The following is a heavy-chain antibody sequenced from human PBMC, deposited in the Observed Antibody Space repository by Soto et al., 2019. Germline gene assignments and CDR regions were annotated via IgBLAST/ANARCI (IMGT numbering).Heavy chain of an antibody. J-gene: IGHJ4*02. V-gene: IGHV2-5*01. CDR2: IYWNDDK. CDR1: GFSLSTSGVG. D-gene: IGHD3-22*01. Sequence: SGPTLVNPTQTLTLTCTFSGFSLSTSGVGVGWIRQPPGKALEWLALIYWNDDKRYSPSLKSRLTITKDTSKNQVVLTMTNMDPVDTATCYCAHAETHYYDSSGYYYGYWGQGTLVTVSS. CDR3: AHAETHYYDSSGYYYGY.